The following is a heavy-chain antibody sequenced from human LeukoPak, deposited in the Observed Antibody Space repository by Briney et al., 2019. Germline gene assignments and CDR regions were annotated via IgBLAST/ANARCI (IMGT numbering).Heavy chain of an antibody. V-gene: IGHV3-7*04. D-gene: IGHD6-13*01. CDR1: GFSFSSHW. Sequence: GGSLRLSCAASGFSFSSHWMSWARQAPGKGLEWLANIKQDESEKYYADSAEGRFTISRDNAKNSVYLKMNSLRAEDSAVYYCARGLIAAAATGYYYSYGMDVWGRGTTVTVSS. CDR3: ARGLIAAAATGYYYSYGMDV. CDR2: IKQDESEK. J-gene: IGHJ6*02.